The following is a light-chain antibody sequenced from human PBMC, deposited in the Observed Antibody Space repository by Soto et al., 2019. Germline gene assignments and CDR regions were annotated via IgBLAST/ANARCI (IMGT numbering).Light chain of an antibody. CDR2: DAS. CDR3: QQRSY. V-gene: IGKV3-11*01. J-gene: IGKJ3*01. CDR1: QSVGRF. Sequence: PGERATLSCRASQSVGRFLAWYQQKPGQAPRLLIYDASNMATGIPARFSGSVSETDFSLTISSLEPEDFAVYYCQQRSYFVPGTKVDMK.